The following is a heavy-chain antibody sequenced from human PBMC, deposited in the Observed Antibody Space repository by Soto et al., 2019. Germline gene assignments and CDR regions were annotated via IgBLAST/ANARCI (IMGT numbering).Heavy chain of an antibody. CDR2: IIPILGIA. V-gene: IGHV1-69*04. CDR3: AREEQWLVGDGDYYYYGMDV. CDR1: GRTFSSYT. D-gene: IGHD6-19*01. J-gene: IGHJ6*02. Sequence: ASVNVSCKASGRTFSSYTISWVRQAPGQGLEWMGRIIPILGIANYAQKFQGRVTITADKSTSTAYMELSSLRSEDTAVYYCAREEQWLVGDGDYYYYGMDVWGQGTTVTVS.